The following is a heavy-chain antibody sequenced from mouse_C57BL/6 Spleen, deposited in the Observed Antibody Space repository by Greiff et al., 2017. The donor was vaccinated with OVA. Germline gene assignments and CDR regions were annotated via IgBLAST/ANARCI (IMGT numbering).Heavy chain of an antibody. CDR2: INPSSGYT. Sequence: QVQLQQSGAELAKPGASVKLSCKASGYTFTSYWMHWVKQRPGQGLEWIGYINPSSGYTKYNQKFKDKATLTADKSSSTAYMQLSSLTYEDSAVYDCANWDVRDYAMDYWGQGTSVTVSS. D-gene: IGHD4-1*01. V-gene: IGHV1-7*01. CDR3: ANWDVRDYAMDY. J-gene: IGHJ4*01. CDR1: GYTFTSYW.